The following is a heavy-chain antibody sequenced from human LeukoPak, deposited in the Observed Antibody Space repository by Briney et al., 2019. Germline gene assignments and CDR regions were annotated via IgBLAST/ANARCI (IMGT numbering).Heavy chain of an antibody. D-gene: IGHD6-13*01. J-gene: IGHJ4*02. Sequence: SETLSLTCAVYGGSFSGYYWSWIRQPPGKGLEWIGEINHSGSTNYNPSLKNRVTISRDTSKNQLSLKLSSVTAADTAVYYCARDRGSAGGFDFWGQGALVTVSS. CDR1: GGSFSGYY. V-gene: IGHV4-34*01. CDR2: INHSGST. CDR3: ARDRGSAGGFDF.